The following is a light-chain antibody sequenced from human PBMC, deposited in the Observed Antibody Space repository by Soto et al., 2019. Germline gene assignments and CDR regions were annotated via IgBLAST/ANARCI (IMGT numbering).Light chain of an antibody. CDR3: QQYGSSRT. CDR2: GAS. CDR1: QSVSSSY. V-gene: IGKV3-20*01. Sequence: EIMMTQSPATLSVSPGERATLSCRASQSVSSSYLAWYQQKPGQAPRLLIYGASSRATGIPDRFSGSGSGTDFTLTISRLEPEDFAVYYCQQYGSSRTFGQGTKVEIK. J-gene: IGKJ1*01.